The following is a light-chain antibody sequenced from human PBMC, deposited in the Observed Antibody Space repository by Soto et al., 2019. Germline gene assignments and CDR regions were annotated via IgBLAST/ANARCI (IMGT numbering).Light chain of an antibody. Sequence: QSVLTQPASVSGSPGQSITISCTGTSNDVGGYNFVSWYQQHPGKAPRLMIFDVDNRPSGVSTRFSGSKSGNTASLTISGLQAEDAADYYCCSYSGSSTIVVFGGGTKLTVL. CDR3: CSYSGSSTIVV. CDR1: SNDVGGYNF. J-gene: IGLJ2*01. CDR2: DVD. V-gene: IGLV2-14*03.